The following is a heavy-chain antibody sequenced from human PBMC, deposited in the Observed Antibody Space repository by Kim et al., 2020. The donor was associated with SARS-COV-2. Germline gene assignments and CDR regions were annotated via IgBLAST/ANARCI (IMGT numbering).Heavy chain of an antibody. V-gene: IGHV4-31*02. J-gene: IGHJ4*02. Sequence: RVTISVDTSKNQFSLKLSSVTAADTAVYYCARAATGGITIFGVDIHQHDYWGQGTLVTVSS. CDR3: ARAATGGITIFGVDIHQHDY. D-gene: IGHD3-3*01.